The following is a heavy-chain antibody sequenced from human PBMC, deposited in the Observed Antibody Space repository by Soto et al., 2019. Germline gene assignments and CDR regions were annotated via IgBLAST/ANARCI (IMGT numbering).Heavy chain of an antibody. CDR1: GYSSSSING. CDR3: ARAPRGNYGYPSYFDY. J-gene: IGHJ4*02. V-gene: IGHV4-28*03. Sequence: SEILSLTCAVAGYSSSSINGWGWIRQPPGKGLEWIGYIYYSGSTNYDPSLKSRVTISVDTSKNQFSLKLSSVTAADTAVYYCARAPRGNYGYPSYFDYWGQGTLVTVSS. D-gene: IGHD3-10*01. CDR2: IYYSGST.